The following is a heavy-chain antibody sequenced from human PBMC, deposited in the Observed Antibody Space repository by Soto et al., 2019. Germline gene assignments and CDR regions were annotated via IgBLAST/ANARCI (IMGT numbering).Heavy chain of an antibody. J-gene: IGHJ4*02. CDR1: GFSFNKYC. D-gene: IGHD5-12*01. V-gene: IGHV3-21*06. CDR3: ARDPTLWDIVATNYYFDY. Sequence: PGGSLRLSCAASGFSFNKYCMNWVRQAPGKGLEWVSSINDKSNYIFYADSVKGRFTVSRDNAINALYLQMNSLRPDDTAVYYCARDPTLWDIVATNYYFDYRGQGPLVTVSS. CDR2: INDKSNYI.